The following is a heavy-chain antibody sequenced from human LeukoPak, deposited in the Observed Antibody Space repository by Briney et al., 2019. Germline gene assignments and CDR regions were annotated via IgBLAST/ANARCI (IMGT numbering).Heavy chain of an antibody. V-gene: IGHV1-69*05. J-gene: IGHJ6*03. Sequence: SVKVSCKXSGGTFSSYAISWVRQAPGQGLEWMGKIIPIFGTANYAQKFQGRVTITTDESTSTAYMELSSLRSEDTAVYYCARGYCRSTSCYDYYYYMDVWGKGTTVTVSS. CDR2: IIPIFGTA. CDR1: GGTFSSYA. CDR3: ARGYCRSTSCYDYYYYMDV. D-gene: IGHD2-2*01.